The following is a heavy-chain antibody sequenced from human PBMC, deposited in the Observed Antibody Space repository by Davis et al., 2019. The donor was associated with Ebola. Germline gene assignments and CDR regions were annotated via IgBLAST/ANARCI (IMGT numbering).Heavy chain of an antibody. D-gene: IGHD3-10*01. CDR1: AFIFNSYV. Sequence: PGGSLRLSCAASAFIFNSYVMTWVRQAPGKGLDWVSTISASGGTTYYADSVKGRITVSRDNSKNTLFLQMHSLRADDTALYYCATVRLSASGRGGTYYFDCWGQGTLVTVSS. CDR2: ISASGGTT. CDR3: ATVRLSASGRGGTYYFDC. J-gene: IGHJ4*02. V-gene: IGHV3-23*01.